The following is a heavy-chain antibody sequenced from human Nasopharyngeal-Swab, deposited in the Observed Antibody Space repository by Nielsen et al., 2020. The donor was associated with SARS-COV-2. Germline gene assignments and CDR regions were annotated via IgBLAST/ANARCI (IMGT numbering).Heavy chain of an antibody. Sequence: GESLKISCAASGFTFSSYGMHWVRQAPGKGLEWVAVIWYDGSNKYYADSVKGRFTISRDNAKNSLYLQMSSLRAEDTAVYYCARGMWFRELSTTFYYYGMDVWGQGTTVTVSS. CDR1: GFTFSSYG. CDR3: ARGMWFRELSTTFYYYGMDV. J-gene: IGHJ6*02. CDR2: IWYDGSNK. D-gene: IGHD3-10*01. V-gene: IGHV3-33*01.